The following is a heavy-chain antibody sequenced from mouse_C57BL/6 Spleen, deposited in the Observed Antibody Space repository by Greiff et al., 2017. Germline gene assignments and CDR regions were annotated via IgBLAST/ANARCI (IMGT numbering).Heavy chain of an antibody. V-gene: IGHV5-6*01. D-gene: IGHD1-1*01. CDR2: ISSGGSYT. CDR3: ARLYGSSPRYFDV. CDR1: GFTFSSYG. Sequence: EVHLVESGGDLVKPGGSLKLSCAASGFTFSSYGMSWVRQTPDKRLEWVATISSGGSYTYYPDSVKGRFTISRDNAKNTLYLQMSSLKSEDTAMYYCARLYGSSPRYFDVWGTGTTVTVSS. J-gene: IGHJ1*03.